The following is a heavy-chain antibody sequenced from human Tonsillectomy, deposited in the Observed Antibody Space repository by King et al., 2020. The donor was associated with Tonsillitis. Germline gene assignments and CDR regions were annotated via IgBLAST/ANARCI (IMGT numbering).Heavy chain of an antibody. V-gene: IGHV3-30*04. Sequence: VQLVESGGGVVQPGRSLRLSCAASGFPFSRFVMYWVRQAPGKGLEWVAVISYDGSNKYYADSVKGRFTISRDNSKNTLYLQMNSLRGEDTAVYYCAREYRTAHLVLIHTYYYYFTDVWGRAPTVTVS. CDR3: AREYRTAHLVLIHTYYYYFTDV. CDR2: ISYDGSNK. CDR1: GFPFSRFV. J-gene: IGHJ6*02. D-gene: IGHD2-21*01.